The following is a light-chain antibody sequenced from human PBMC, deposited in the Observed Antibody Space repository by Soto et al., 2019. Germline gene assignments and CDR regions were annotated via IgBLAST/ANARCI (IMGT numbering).Light chain of an antibody. V-gene: IGKV1-12*01. CDR3: QQANSFPLT. Sequence: DIQMTQSPSSVSASVEDGVTITCRASQDISRWLAWYQQKPGKAPKLLIYAASTLESGVPSRFSGSGSGTYFTLTINSLQPEDSATYFCQQANSFPLTFGGGTKVEIK. CDR1: QDISRW. J-gene: IGKJ4*01. CDR2: AAS.